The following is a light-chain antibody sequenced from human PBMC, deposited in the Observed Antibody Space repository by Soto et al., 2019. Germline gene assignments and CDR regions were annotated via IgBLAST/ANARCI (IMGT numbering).Light chain of an antibody. V-gene: IGKV3-15*01. CDR3: QQYNNWLSIT. CDR1: QSINRN. CDR2: GAS. J-gene: IGKJ5*01. Sequence: EVLMTQSPATLSVSPGDRGTLSCMASQSINRNLAWYQQKPGQAPRLLSYGASTRATGIPARFSGSGSGTEFTLTISSLQSEDFAVYYCQQYNNWLSITFGQGTRLEIK.